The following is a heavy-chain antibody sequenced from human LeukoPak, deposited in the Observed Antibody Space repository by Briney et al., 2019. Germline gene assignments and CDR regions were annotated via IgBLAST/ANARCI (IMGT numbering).Heavy chain of an antibody. J-gene: IGHJ2*01. CDR3: ARKARGRCSSTSCYNAWWYFDL. Sequence: ASVKVSCKASGYTFTSYYMHWVRQPPGQGLEWMGIINPSGGSTSYAQKFQGRVTMTRDMSTSTVYMELSSLRSEDTAVYYCARKARGRCSSTSCYNAWWYFDLWGRGTLVTVSS. CDR1: GYTFTSYY. CDR2: INPSGGST. V-gene: IGHV1-46*01. D-gene: IGHD2-2*01.